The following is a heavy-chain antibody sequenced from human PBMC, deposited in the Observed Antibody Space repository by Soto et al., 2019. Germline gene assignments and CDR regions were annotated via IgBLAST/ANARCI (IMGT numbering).Heavy chain of an antibody. J-gene: IGHJ4*02. CDR2: IYYSGST. V-gene: IGHV4-59*01. CDR1: GGSISSYY. Sequence: SETLSLTCTVSGGSISSYYWSWIRQPPGKGLEWIGYIYYSGSTNYNPSLKSRVTISVDTSKNQFSLKLSSVTAADTAVYYCARAVAGFFGYWGQGTLVTVSS. CDR3: ARAVAGFFGY. D-gene: IGHD6-19*01.